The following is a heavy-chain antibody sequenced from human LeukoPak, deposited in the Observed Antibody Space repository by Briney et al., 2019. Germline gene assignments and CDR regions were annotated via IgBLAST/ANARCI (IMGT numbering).Heavy chain of an antibody. Sequence: SETLSLTCAVYGGSFSGYYWSWIRQPLGKGLEWIGEINHSGSTNYNPSLKSRVTISVDTSKNQFSLRLSSVTAADTAVYYCARGKKALDYWGQGTLVTVSS. J-gene: IGHJ4*02. CDR3: ARGKKALDY. CDR2: INHSGST. CDR1: GGSFSGYY. V-gene: IGHV4-34*01.